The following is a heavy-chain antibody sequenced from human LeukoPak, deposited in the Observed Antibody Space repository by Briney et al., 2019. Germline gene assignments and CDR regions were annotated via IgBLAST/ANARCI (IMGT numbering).Heavy chain of an antibody. CDR1: SDSISSGDYY. CDR3: AREHKSYGDYPYYFDS. V-gene: IGHV4-30-4*01. CDR2: INKNGGT. J-gene: IGHJ4*02. Sequence: SQTLSLTCTVSSDSISSGDYYWSWIRQPAGKGLEFIGYINKNGGTYYNPPLKSRVSISIDTSKNQFSLKLTSVTAAVTAVYFCAREHKSYGDYPYYFDSWGQGTLVTVSS. D-gene: IGHD4-17*01.